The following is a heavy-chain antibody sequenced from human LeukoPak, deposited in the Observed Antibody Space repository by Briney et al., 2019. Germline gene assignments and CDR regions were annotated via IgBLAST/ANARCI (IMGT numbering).Heavy chain of an antibody. V-gene: IGHV4-39*02. CDR3: ARGIVVVISSHDAFDI. J-gene: IGHJ3*02. Sequence: PSETLSLTCTVSGGSISSSRYFWGWIRQPPGKGLGWIESIYYSGSTYYNPSLKSRVTISVDTSKNHFSLKLSSVTAADTAVYYCARGIVVVISSHDAFDIWGQGTMVTVSS. CDR2: IYYSGST. CDR1: GGSISSSRYF. D-gene: IGHD3-22*01.